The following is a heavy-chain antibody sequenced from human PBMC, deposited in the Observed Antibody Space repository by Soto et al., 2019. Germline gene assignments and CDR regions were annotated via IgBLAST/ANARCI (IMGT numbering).Heavy chain of an antibody. V-gene: IGHV4-39*01. Sequence: ETLSLTCTVTGGSISSSSYYWGWIRQPPGKGLEWIGKIYYSGSTYYNPSLKSRVTISVDTSKNQFSLKLSSVAAADTAVYYCARLRGGARNNWFDPWGQGALVTVSS. CDR2: IYYSGST. CDR1: GGSISSSSYY. CDR3: ARLRGGARNNWFDP. J-gene: IGHJ5*02.